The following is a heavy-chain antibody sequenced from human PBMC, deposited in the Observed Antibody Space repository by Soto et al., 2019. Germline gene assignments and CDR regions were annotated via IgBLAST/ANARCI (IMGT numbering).Heavy chain of an antibody. CDR3: ADPVPVPTHYDYYDMDV. CDR1: GFTFSYYT. CDR2: ISNSGDTI. Sequence: EVQLLESGGGLVQPGGSLRLSCVASGFTFSYYTMSWVRQAPGKGLEWVSGISNSGDTIYYADSVKGRFTISRDNFKNTVYLQMNSLRADDTAVYYCADPVPVPTHYDYYDMDVWGQGTTVTVSS. D-gene: IGHD2-2*01. J-gene: IGHJ6*02. V-gene: IGHV3-23*01.